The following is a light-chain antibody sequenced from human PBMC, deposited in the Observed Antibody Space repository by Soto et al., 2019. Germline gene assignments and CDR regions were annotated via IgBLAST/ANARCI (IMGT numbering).Light chain of an antibody. CDR3: QQLRMYPST. V-gene: IGKV1-9*01. J-gene: IGKJ4*01. CDR2: AAS. Sequence: IQLTQSPSSLSASVGDRVTITCRARQDIAIYLAWYQQKPGEAPKLLIYAASTLYGGVPSRFSGSGSGTDFALTITSLQAEDFATYYCQQLRMYPSTFGGGTKVEIK. CDR1: QDIAIY.